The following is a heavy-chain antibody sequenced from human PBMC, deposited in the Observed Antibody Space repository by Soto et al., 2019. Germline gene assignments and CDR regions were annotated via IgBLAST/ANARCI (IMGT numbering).Heavy chain of an antibody. D-gene: IGHD6-13*01. CDR3: AHSTAAAGPMNGSYHESATGHYFDY. V-gene: IGHV2-5*02. Sequence: QITLKESGPTLVKPTETLTLTCTFSGFSLSTSGVGVGWIRQPPGKAPEWLALIYWDDDKRYSPSLKSRLTITKHTSKNQVVLTMTNMDPVDTATYYCAHSTAAAGPMNGSYHESATGHYFDYWGQGTLVTVSS. CDR2: IYWDDDK. CDR1: GFSLSTSGVG. J-gene: IGHJ4*02.